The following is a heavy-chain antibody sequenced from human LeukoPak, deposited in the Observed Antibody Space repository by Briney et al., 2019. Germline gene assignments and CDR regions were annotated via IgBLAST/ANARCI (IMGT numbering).Heavy chain of an antibody. V-gene: IGHV4-34*01. CDR2: INHSGST. Sequence: SETLSLTCAVYGGSFSGYYWSWIRQPPGKGLEWIGEINHSGSTNYNPSLKSRVTISVDTSKNQFSLKLSSVTAADTAVYYWARSPSGYHSGYFDYWGQGTLVTVSP. CDR1: GGSFSGYY. D-gene: IGHD3-22*01. J-gene: IGHJ4*02. CDR3: ARSPSGYHSGYFDY.